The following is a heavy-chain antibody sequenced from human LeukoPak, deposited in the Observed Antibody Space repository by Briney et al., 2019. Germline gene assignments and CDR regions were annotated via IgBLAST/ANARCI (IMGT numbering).Heavy chain of an antibody. CDR2: ISGSGGST. CDR3: AKGTSGQRKYYFDY. D-gene: IGHD6-19*01. CDR1: GFTFSSYA. V-gene: IGHV3-23*01. J-gene: IGHJ4*02. Sequence: GGSLRLSCAASGFTFSSYAMRWVRQAQGKGLEGVSAISGSGGSTYYADSVKGRFTISRDNSKNTLYLQMNSLRAEDTAVYYCAKGTSGQRKYYFDYWGQGTLVTVSS.